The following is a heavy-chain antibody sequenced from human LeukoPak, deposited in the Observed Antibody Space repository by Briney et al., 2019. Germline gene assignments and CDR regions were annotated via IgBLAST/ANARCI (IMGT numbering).Heavy chain of an antibody. CDR1: GGSISSYY. CDR2: PYYSGNT. D-gene: IGHD1-1*01. Sequence: PSETLSLTCTVSGGSISSYYWSWIRQPPGKGLQWIAYPYYSGNTNYNPSLKSRVTMSVDTSKNQFSLKLSSVTAADTAVYYCAREKKGTTGTTWGFDYWGQGTLVTVSS. V-gene: IGHV4-59*12. CDR3: AREKKGTTGTTWGFDY. J-gene: IGHJ4*02.